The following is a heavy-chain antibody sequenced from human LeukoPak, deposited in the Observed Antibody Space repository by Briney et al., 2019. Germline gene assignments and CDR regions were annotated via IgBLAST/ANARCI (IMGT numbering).Heavy chain of an antibody. V-gene: IGHV3-48*04. CDR2: ISGDAGTT. J-gene: IGHJ4*02. D-gene: IGHD3-22*01. CDR1: GFTFRTYS. CDR3: ATVNCYYDDDGYLPFDH. Sequence: GGSLRLSCEASGFTFRTYSMNWVRQAPGKDLEWISYISGDAGTTNYADSVKGRFTISRDNAKSSLFLQMEGLRAEDTAVYYCATVNCYYDDDGYLPFDHWGQGSLVVISS.